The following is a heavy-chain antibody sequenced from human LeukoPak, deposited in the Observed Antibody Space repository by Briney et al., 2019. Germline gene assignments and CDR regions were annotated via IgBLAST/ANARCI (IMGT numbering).Heavy chain of an antibody. Sequence: GGSLRLSCAASGFTFSSYAMHWVRQAPGKGLEWVAVISYDGSNKYCADSVKGRFTISRDNSKNTLYLQMNSLRAEDTAVYYCARDPQARYSSSFDYWGQGTLVTVSS. J-gene: IGHJ4*02. V-gene: IGHV3-30-3*01. CDR1: GFTFSSYA. CDR2: ISYDGSNK. D-gene: IGHD6-6*01. CDR3: ARDPQARYSSSFDY.